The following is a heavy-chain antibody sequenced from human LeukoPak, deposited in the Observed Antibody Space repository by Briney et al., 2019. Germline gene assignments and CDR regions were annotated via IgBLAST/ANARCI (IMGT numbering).Heavy chain of an antibody. V-gene: IGHV5-51*01. CDR2: FNPSYGYT. CDR3: TRPHDTGDGASGSVWSYFDI. J-gene: IGHJ4*02. CDR1: GYRFTNLW. D-gene: IGHD6-19*01. Sequence: GGSLKIPRKGLGYRFTNLWVGWVRQVPGKGLEWMGIFNPSYGYTLYSTPFQGQVPISTETSILPAYLPWSRLEASDTRVVFCTRPHDTGDGASGSVWSYFDIWGQGAL.